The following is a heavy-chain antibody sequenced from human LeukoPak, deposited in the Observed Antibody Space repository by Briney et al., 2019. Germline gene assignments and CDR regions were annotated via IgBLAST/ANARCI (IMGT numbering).Heavy chain of an antibody. CDR1: GGTFSSYA. V-gene: IGHV1-69*13. Sequence: SVKVSCKASGGTFSSYAISWVRQAPGQGLEWMGGIIPIFGTANYAQKFQGRVTITADESTSTAHMELSSLRSEDTAVYYCARVGCSGGSCYSNWSDPWGQGTLVTVSS. D-gene: IGHD2-15*01. CDR3: ARVGCSGGSCYSNWSDP. J-gene: IGHJ5*02. CDR2: IIPIFGTA.